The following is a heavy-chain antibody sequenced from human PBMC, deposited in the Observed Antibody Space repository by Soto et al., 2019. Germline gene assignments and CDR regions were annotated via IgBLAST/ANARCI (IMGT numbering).Heavy chain of an antibody. Sequence: ASVKVSCKASGYTFTIYYMHCVLQSPLQWLEWMGIINPSGGSTSYAQKFQGRVTMTRDTSTSTVYMELSSLRSEDTAMYYCARFRNYYLSLEYYYGMDVWGQGTTVTVSS. V-gene: IGHV1-46*01. CDR1: GYTFTIYY. CDR2: INPSGGST. J-gene: IGHJ6*02. D-gene: IGHD3-22*01. CDR3: ARFRNYYLSLEYYYGMDV.